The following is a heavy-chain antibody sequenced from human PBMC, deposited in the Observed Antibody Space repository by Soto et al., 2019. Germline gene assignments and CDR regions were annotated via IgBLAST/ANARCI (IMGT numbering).Heavy chain of an antibody. D-gene: IGHD6-13*01. CDR1: GFTFSSYA. J-gene: IGHJ6*02. CDR2: ISGSGGST. CDR3: AKDAAREYSSRQLIYYYYYGMDV. V-gene: IGHV3-23*01. Sequence: PGGSLRLSCAASGFTFSSYAMSWVRQAPGKGLEWVSAISGSGGSTYYADSVKGRFTISRDNSKNTLYLQMNSLRAEDTAVYYCAKDAAREYSSRQLIYYYYYGMDVWGQGTTVTVSS.